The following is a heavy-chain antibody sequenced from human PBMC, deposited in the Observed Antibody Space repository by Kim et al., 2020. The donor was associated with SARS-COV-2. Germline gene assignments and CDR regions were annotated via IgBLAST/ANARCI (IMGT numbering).Heavy chain of an antibody. J-gene: IGHJ6*02. Sequence: GGSLRLSCAASGFTFSSYGMHWVRQAPGKGLEWVAVISYDGSNKYYADSVKGRFTISIDNSKNTLYLQMNSLRAEDTAVDYCAKESGSGSYYAWTYYYYGMDVWGQGTTVTVSS. CDR3: AKESGSGSYYAWTYYYYGMDV. V-gene: IGHV3-30*18. CDR1: GFTFSSYG. CDR2: ISYDGSNK. D-gene: IGHD3-10*01.